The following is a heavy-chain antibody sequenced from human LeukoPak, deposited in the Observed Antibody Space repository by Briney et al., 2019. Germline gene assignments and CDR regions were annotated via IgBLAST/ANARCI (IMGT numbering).Heavy chain of an antibody. CDR1: GFTFSSYW. CDR3: ARRRANYYDSSGEIDY. V-gene: IGHV3-7*01. D-gene: IGHD3-22*01. CDR2: IKQDGSEK. Sequence: GGSLRLSCAASGFTFSSYWMSWVRQAPGKGLEWVANIKQDGSEKYYVDSVKGRFTISRDNAKNSLYLQMNSLGAEDTAVYYCARRRANYYDSSGEIDYWGQGTLVTVSS. J-gene: IGHJ4*02.